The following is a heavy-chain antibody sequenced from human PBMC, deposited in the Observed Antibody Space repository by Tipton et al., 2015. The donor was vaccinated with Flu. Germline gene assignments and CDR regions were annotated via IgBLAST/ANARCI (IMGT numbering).Heavy chain of an antibody. CDR3: ARLSRITALSTYNWFDP. V-gene: IGHV4-39*01. J-gene: IGHJ5*02. Sequence: LRLSCTVSSGSIRSTNYFCAWIRQPPGKRLELIGSIYPSGTTYYNPSLKSRVTISVDTSKSQFSLMLRSVTAADTAVYYCARLSRITALSTYNWFDPWGQGTLVTVSS. D-gene: IGHD6-6*01. CDR1: SGSIRSTNYF. CDR2: IYPSGTT.